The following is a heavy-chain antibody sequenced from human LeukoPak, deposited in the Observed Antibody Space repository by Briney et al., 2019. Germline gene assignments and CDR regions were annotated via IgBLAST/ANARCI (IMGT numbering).Heavy chain of an antibody. D-gene: IGHD3-3*01. Sequence: SETLSLTCSVSGDSISSSDDYWAWVRQPPGKGLEWIATIHKGGNTFYNPSLKSRASILEDTSKNEFSLKVNSVTAADTAVYYCARLERVTIFGVVSSYFDFRCQGSLVTVSS. V-gene: IGHV4-39*07. J-gene: IGHJ4*02. CDR1: GDSISSSDDY. CDR2: IHKGGNT. CDR3: ARLERVTIFGVVSSYFDF.